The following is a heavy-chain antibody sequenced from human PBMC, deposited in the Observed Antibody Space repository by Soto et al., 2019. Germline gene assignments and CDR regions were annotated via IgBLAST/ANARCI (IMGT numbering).Heavy chain of an antibody. CDR1: GFTFSRYG. D-gene: IGHD4-17*01. Sequence: QVQLVESGGGVVQPGRSLRLSCAASGFTFSRYGMHWVRQAPGTGLEWVAVIWYDGSNKYYADSVKGRFTISRDNSKNTLYLQMNSLRAEDTAVYYCAREDYGDYCPLLDYWGQGTLVTVSS. J-gene: IGHJ4*02. V-gene: IGHV3-33*01. CDR3: AREDYGDYCPLLDY. CDR2: IWYDGSNK.